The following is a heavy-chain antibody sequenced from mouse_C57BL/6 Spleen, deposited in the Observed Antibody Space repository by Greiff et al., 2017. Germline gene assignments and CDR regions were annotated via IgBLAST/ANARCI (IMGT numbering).Heavy chain of an antibody. CDR1: GYTFTSYW. V-gene: IGHV1-52*01. CDR2: IDPSDSET. CDR3: EREVLLRSGFDY. J-gene: IGHJ2*01. D-gene: IGHD1-1*01. Sequence: QVQLQQPGAELVRPGSSVKLSCKASGYTFTSYWMHWVKQRPIQGLEWIGNIDPSDSETHYNQKFKDKATLTVDKSSSTAYMQLSSLTSEDSAVYYCEREVLLRSGFDYWGQGTTLTVSS.